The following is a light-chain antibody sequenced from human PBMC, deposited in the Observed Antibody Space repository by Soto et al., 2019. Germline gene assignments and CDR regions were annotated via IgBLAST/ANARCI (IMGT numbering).Light chain of an antibody. J-gene: IGLJ1*01. Sequence: QSVLTQPPSVSGAPGQRVTISCTGSSSNIGAGYDVHWYQQLPGTAPKLLIYGNSNRPSGVPDRFSGSKSGTSASLAIPGLQAEDEADYYCQSYDSSLSGSRVFGTGNKLTVL. V-gene: IGLV1-40*01. CDR3: QSYDSSLSGSRV. CDR1: SSNIGAGYD. CDR2: GNS.